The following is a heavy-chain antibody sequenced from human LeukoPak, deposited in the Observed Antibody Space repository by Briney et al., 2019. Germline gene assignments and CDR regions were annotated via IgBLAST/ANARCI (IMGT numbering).Heavy chain of an antibody. CDR1: GYTFTGYY. J-gene: IGHJ4*02. CDR2: INPNSGGT. V-gene: IGHV1-2*02. Sequence: ASVKVSCKASGYTFTGYYMHWVRQAPGQGLEWMGWINPNSGGTNYAQKFQGRVTMTRDTSISTAYMELSRLRSDDTAVYYCAKDQGSGLGSYSWAYFDYWGQGTLVTVSS. CDR3: AKDQGSGLGSYSWAYFDY. D-gene: IGHD3-10*01.